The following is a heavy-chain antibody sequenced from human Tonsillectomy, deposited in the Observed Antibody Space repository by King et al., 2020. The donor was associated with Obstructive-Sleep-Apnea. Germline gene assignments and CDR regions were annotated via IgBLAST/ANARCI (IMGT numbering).Heavy chain of an antibody. Sequence: VQLVESGGGVVQPGRSLRLSCAASGFTFSSYAMHWVRQAPGKGLEWVAVISYDGSNKYYADSVKGRFTISRDNSKNTLYLQMNSLRAEDTAVYYCGRGPTHMVRGVIVLLWGQGTLVTVSS. D-gene: IGHD3-10*01. CDR2: ISYDGSNK. V-gene: IGHV3-30-3*01. J-gene: IGHJ4*02. CDR3: GRGPTHMVRGVIVLL. CDR1: GFTFSSYA.